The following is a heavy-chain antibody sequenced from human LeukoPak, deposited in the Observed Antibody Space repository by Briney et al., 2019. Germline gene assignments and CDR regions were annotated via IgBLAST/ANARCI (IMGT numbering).Heavy chain of an antibody. CDR1: GFTLSNFW. Sequence: GGSLRLSCAASGFTLSNFWMTWVRQAPGKGLEWVAIIKQDGSQKYYVDSVKGRFTISRDNAKNSLYLQMNSLRAEDMDVYYSARFEDDGDYFDYWGQGTLVTVSS. V-gene: IGHV3-7*01. J-gene: IGHJ4*02. D-gene: IGHD2-15*01. CDR2: IKQDGSQK. CDR3: ARFEDDGDYFDY.